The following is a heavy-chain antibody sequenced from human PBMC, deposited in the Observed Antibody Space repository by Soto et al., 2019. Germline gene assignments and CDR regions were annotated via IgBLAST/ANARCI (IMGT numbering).Heavy chain of an antibody. Sequence: ASVKVSCKASGYTFTGYYMHWVRHAPGQGLEWMGWINPNSGGTNYAQKFQGRVTMTRDTSISTAYMELSRLRSDDTAVYYCARESSGSPDAFDIWGQGTMVTVSS. J-gene: IGHJ3*02. CDR2: INPNSGGT. D-gene: IGHD1-26*01. V-gene: IGHV1-2*02. CDR1: GYTFTGYY. CDR3: ARESSGSPDAFDI.